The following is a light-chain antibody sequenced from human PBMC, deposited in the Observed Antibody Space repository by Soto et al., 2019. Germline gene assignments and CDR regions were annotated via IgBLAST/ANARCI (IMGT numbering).Light chain of an antibody. CDR2: DGT. V-gene: IGKV1-5*01. CDR1: QSIGSW. Sequence: DIQMTQSPSTLSASVGDRVTITCRASQSIGSWLAWYQQKPGKAPKLLIYDGTTLDSGVPSRFSGSESDTEFTLTITSMQFADFATYYGQSGTFGQGTRVGIK. J-gene: IGKJ1*01. CDR3: QSGT.